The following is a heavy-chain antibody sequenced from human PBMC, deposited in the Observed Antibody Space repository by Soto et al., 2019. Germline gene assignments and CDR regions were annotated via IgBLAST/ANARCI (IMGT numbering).Heavy chain of an antibody. V-gene: IGHV1-69*01. CDR3: ARSNAAAGTFRYGMDV. D-gene: IGHD6-13*01. CDR2: IIPIFGTA. J-gene: IGHJ6*02. CDR1: GGTFSSYA. Sequence: QVQLVQSGAEVKKPGSSVKVSCKASGGTFSSYAISWVRQAPGQGLEWMGGIIPIFGTANYAQKFQGRVTITADESTSTAYMELSSLRAEDTAVYYCARSNAAAGTFRYGMDVWGQGTTVTVSS.